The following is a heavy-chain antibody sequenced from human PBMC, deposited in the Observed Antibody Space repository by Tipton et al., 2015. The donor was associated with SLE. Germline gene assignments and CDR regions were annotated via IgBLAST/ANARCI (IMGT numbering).Heavy chain of an antibody. CDR2: IYHSGAP. D-gene: IGHD4-17*01. CDR3: ARGSDGEYVRYFDV. J-gene: IGHJ2*01. V-gene: IGHV4-38-2*02. CDR1: GYSIRSGHC. Sequence: TLSLTCTVSGYSIRSGHCWGWLRQPPGKGLEWIGSIYHSGAPYYSPSLKSRVTISVDTSTNQFSLNLTSVTAADTAIYYCARGSDGEYVRYFDVWGPGTLVTVSS.